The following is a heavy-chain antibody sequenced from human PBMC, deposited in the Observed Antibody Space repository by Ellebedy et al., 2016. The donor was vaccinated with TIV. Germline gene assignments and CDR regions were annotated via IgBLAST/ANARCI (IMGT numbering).Heavy chain of an antibody. CDR1: GGSFSGYY. D-gene: IGHD2-2*01. CDR2: INYSGST. J-gene: IGHJ4*01. V-gene: IGHV4-34*01. CDR3: ARQGFSSTICYPLPGY. Sequence: SETLSLXCAVYGGSFSGYYWGWIRQPPGKGLEWIGGINYSGSTYYNPSLKSRVTISVDTSKNQFSLKLSSVTAADTAVYYCARQGFSSTICYPLPGYWGHGTLVTVSS.